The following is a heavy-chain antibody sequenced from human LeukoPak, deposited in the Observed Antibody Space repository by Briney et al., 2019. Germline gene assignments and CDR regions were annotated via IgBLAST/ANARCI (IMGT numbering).Heavy chain of an antibody. D-gene: IGHD4-17*01. CDR1: GGSINSYY. J-gene: IGHJ4*02. CDR3: ARETPTVTTNDY. Sequence: PSETLSLTCTVSGGSINSYYWSWIRQPAGKGLEWIGRIYSSGSTNYNPSLKSRVTMSVDTSKKQFSLKLNSVTAADTAVYYCARETPTVTTNDYWGQGTLVTVSS. V-gene: IGHV4-4*07. CDR2: IYSSGST.